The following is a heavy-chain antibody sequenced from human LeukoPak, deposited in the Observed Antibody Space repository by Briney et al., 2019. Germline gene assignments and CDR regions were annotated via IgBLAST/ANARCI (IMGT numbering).Heavy chain of an antibody. CDR3: ARWARPTPYYDSSGGFDY. D-gene: IGHD3-22*01. J-gene: IGHJ4*02. V-gene: IGHV4-34*01. Sequence: PPETLSLTCAVYGGSFSGYYWSWIRQPPGKGLEWIGEINHSGSTNYNPSLKSRVTISVDTSKNQFSLKLSSVTAADTAVYCCARWARPTPYYDSSGGFDYWGQGTLVTVSS. CDR1: GGSFSGYY. CDR2: INHSGST.